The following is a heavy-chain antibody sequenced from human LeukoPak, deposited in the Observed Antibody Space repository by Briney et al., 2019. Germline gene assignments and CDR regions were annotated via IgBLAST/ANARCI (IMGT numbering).Heavy chain of an antibody. CDR1: GYTFTNHY. CDR2: IDPNGGRI. V-gene: IGHV1-46*01. J-gene: IGHJ4*02. CDR3: ATDPNGGVEGRFDY. D-gene: IGHD7-27*01. Sequence: ASVKVSCKASGYTFTNHYMHWVRQAPGQGLEWMGMIDPNGGRIIYAQKFQGRVSVTRDTSTSTVYMELTSLRSEDTAVYSCATDPNGGVEGRFDYWGQGTLVTVSS.